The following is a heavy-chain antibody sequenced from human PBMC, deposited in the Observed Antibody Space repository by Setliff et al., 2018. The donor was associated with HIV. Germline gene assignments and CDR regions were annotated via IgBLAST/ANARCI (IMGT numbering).Heavy chain of an antibody. CDR2: FYYNGDS. D-gene: IGHD2-15*01. CDR3: ARDDRCSGDTCYYY. Sequence: PSETLSLTCTVSGGSFRVYYWTWIRQPPGKGLEWIGTFYYNGDSHYNPSLKSRVTISVDTSKNHVSLRLTSVAATDTAVYYCARDDRCSGDTCYYYWGQGALVTVSS. CDR1: GGSFRVYY. V-gene: IGHV4-59*12. J-gene: IGHJ4*02.